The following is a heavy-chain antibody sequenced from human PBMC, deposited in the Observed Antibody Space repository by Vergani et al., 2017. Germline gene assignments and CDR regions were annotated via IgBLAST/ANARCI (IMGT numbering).Heavy chain of an antibody. Sequence: EVQLLESGGGLVQPGGSLRLSCAASGFPFSSYAMSWVRQAPGKGLEWGSAISGSGGSTYYADSVKGRFTISRDNSKNTLYLQRNSLRAEDTAVYYCAKDAGWSSSWKGDYWGQGTLVTVSS. CDR2: ISGSGGST. CDR3: AKDAGWSSSWKGDY. D-gene: IGHD6-13*01. J-gene: IGHJ4*02. V-gene: IGHV3-23*01. CDR1: GFPFSSYA.